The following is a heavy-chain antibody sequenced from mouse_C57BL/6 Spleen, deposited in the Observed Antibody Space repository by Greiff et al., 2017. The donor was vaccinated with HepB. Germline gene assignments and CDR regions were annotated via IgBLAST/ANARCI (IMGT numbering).Heavy chain of an antibody. J-gene: IGHJ1*03. CDR3: ARKGSSGYFYWYFDV. Sequence: QVQLQQPGAELVRPGSSVKLSCKASGYTFTSYWMHWVKQRPIQGLEWIGNIDPSDSETHYNQKFKDKATLTVDKSSSTAYMQLSSLTSEDSAVYYCARKGSSGYFYWYFDVWGTGTTVTVSS. D-gene: IGHD3-2*02. CDR2: IDPSDSET. CDR1: GYTFTSYW. V-gene: IGHV1-52*01.